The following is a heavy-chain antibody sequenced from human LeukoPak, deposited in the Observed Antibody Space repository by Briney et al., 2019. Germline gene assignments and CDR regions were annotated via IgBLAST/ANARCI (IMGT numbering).Heavy chain of an antibody. CDR3: ARQGIDYYDSSGYPPPYYFDY. CDR1: GGSISSSSYY. CDR2: INHSGST. J-gene: IGHJ4*02. V-gene: IGHV4-39*01. Sequence: SETLSLTCTVSGGSISSSSYYWSWIRQPPGKGLEWIGEINHSGSTNYNPSLKSRVTISVDTSKNQFSLKLSSVTAADTAVYYCARQGIDYYDSSGYPPPYYFDYWGQGTLVTVSS. D-gene: IGHD3-22*01.